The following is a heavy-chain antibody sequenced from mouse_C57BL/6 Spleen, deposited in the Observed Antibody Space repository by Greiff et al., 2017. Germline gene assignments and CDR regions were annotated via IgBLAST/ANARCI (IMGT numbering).Heavy chain of an antibody. Sequence: VQLQQPGAELVKPGASVKLSCKASGYTFTSYWMQWVKQRPGQGLEWIGEIDPSDSYTNYNQKFKGKATLTVDTSSSTAYMQLSSLTSEDSAVYYCARKTVTTVVASRYWYFDVWGTGTTVTVSS. CDR3: ARKTVTTVVASRYWYFDV. V-gene: IGHV1-50*01. D-gene: IGHD1-1*01. J-gene: IGHJ1*03. CDR1: GYTFTSYW. CDR2: IDPSDSYT.